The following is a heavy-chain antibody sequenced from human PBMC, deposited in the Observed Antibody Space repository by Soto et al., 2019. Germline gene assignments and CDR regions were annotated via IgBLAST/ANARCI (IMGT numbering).Heavy chain of an antibody. J-gene: IGHJ6*01. CDR1: GFTFSSYG. V-gene: IGHV3-33*01. D-gene: IGHD2-15*01. Sequence: GGTLRLSCAASGFTFSSYGMHWVRQAPGKGLEWVAGIWYDGSNKYYADSVKGRFTISRDDSKNTLYLQMNSLRAEDTAVYYCARDIVLGVLDDYYGMDVWGQGTTVTVSS. CDR2: IWYDGSNK. CDR3: ARDIVLGVLDDYYGMDV.